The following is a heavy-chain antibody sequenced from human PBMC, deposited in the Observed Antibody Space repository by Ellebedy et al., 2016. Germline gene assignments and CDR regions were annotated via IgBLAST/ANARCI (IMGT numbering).Heavy chain of an antibody. CDR2: FSSSGST. Sequence: SETLSLTCTVSGGSISSSPWSWIRQPPGKGLEWIGYFSSSGSTDYNPSLKSRVAFSVDTSKNHISLNLTSVTAADTAVYYRARHGIHLWFDPWGQGTLVIVSS. D-gene: IGHD3-3*02. J-gene: IGHJ5*02. CDR1: GGSISSSP. V-gene: IGHV4-59*08. CDR3: ARHGIHLWFDP.